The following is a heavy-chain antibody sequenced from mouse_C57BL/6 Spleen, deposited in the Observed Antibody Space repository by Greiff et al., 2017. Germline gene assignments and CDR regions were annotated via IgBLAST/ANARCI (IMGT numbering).Heavy chain of an antibody. CDR3: ARCGYYGSSYAMDY. D-gene: IGHD1-1*01. CDR1: GYTFTSYW. CDR2: IHPNSGST. Sequence: QVQLQQPGAELVKPGASVKLSCKASGYTFTSYWMHWVKQRPGQGLEWIGMIHPNSGSTNYNEKFKSKATLTVDKSSSTAYMQLSSLTSEDSAVSYCARCGYYGSSYAMDYWGQGTSVTVSS. J-gene: IGHJ4*01. V-gene: IGHV1-64*01.